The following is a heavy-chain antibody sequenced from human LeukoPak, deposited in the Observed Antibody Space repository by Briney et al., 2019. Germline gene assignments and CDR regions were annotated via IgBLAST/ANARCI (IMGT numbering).Heavy chain of an antibody. CDR2: LNPNNAGT. Sequence: ASVKVSCKASGYTFTGYYMHWVRQAPGQGLEWMGRLNPNNAGTNYAQKFQGRVTITADESTSTAYMELSSLRSEDTAVYYCATSRAGRFLEWLPSYYYYYGMDVWGQGTTVTVSS. D-gene: IGHD3-3*01. CDR3: ATSRAGRFLEWLPSYYYYYGMDV. CDR1: GYTFTGYY. V-gene: IGHV1-2*06. J-gene: IGHJ6*02.